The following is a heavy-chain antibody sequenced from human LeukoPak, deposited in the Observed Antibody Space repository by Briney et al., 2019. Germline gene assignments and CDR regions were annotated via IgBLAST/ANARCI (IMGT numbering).Heavy chain of an antibody. Sequence: GGSLRLSCAASGFIFTSYALAWIRQAPGKGLEWVSGISGSGSSTDYADSVKGRFTISRDNSKNTVDLQMNSLRAEDTAIYYCAKYFSMVRGVFGNRGQGTLVTVSS. V-gene: IGHV3-23*01. CDR1: GFIFTSYA. CDR3: AKYFSMVRGVFGN. D-gene: IGHD3-10*01. CDR2: ISGSGSST. J-gene: IGHJ4*02.